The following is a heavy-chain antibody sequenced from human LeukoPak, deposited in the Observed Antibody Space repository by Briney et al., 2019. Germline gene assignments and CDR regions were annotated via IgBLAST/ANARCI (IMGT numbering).Heavy chain of an antibody. J-gene: IGHJ4*02. D-gene: IGHD6-19*01. CDR3: AKPYSSAPRRSDFDY. V-gene: IGHV3-30*18. CDR1: GFTFSTYG. CDR2: ISSDGSNK. Sequence: GGSLRLSCAPSGFTFSTYGMHWVRQGPGKGLEWGAVISSDGSNKYYADSVRGRFTISRDNSKNTLYLQMNSLRPEDTAVYYCAKPYSSAPRRSDFDYWGQGTLVTVSS.